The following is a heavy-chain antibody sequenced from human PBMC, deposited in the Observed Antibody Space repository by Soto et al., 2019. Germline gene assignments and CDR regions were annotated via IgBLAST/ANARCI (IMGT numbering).Heavy chain of an antibody. V-gene: IGHV1-58*01. J-gene: IGHJ4*02. CDR2: IVVGSGNT. D-gene: IGHD3-10*01. Sequence: GASVKVSCKASGFTFTSSAVQWVRQARGERVEGIGWIVVGSGNTNYAQKFQERVTITRDMSTSTAYMELSSLRSDDTAVYYCAAVCYYGSGSYYVWGQGPLVTVSS. CDR3: AAVCYYGSGSYYV. CDR1: GFTFTSSA.